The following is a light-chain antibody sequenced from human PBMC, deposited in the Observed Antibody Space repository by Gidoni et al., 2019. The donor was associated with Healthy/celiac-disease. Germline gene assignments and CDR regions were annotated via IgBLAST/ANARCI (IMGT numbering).Light chain of an antibody. V-gene: IGLV1-40*01. J-gene: IGLJ3*02. CDR2: GNS. Sequence: QSVLPPPPSVSVAPGQGVTISFTGSSSNIGAGYDVHWYQQLPGTAPKLLIYGNSNRPSGVPDRFSGSKSGTSASLAITGLQAEDEADYYCQSYDSSLSAVFGGGTKLTVL. CDR1: SSNIGAGYD. CDR3: QSYDSSLSAV.